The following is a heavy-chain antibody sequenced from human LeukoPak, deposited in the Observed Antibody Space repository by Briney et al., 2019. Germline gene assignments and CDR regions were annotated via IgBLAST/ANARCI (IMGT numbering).Heavy chain of an antibody. Sequence: PGGSLRLSCAASGFTFSSYAMHWVRQAPGKGLEWVAVISYDGNNKYYADSVKGRFTISRDNSKNTLYLQMNSLRAEDTAVYYCTHYYDSSGYVRSAEYFQHWGQGTLVTVSS. J-gene: IGHJ1*01. CDR3: THYYDSSGYVRSAEYFQH. CDR1: GFTFSSYA. CDR2: ISYDGNNK. V-gene: IGHV3-30-3*01. D-gene: IGHD3-22*01.